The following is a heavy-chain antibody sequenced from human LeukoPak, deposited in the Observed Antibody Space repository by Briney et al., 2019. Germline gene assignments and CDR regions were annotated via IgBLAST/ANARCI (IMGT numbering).Heavy chain of an antibody. Sequence: GGSLRLSCAASGFAFSNFAMHWVRQAPGKGLEWVSYISSSSSTIYYADSVKGRFTISRDNAKNSLYLQMNSLRAEDTAVYYCARDFGVEDEGPLRPYYFDYWGQGTLVTVSS. V-gene: IGHV3-48*01. D-gene: IGHD2-8*01. CDR3: ARDFGVEDEGPLRPYYFDY. CDR2: ISSSSSTI. CDR1: GFAFSNFA. J-gene: IGHJ4*02.